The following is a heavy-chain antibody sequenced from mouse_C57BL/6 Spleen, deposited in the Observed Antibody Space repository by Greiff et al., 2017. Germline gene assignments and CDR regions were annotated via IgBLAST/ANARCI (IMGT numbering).Heavy chain of an antibody. J-gene: IGHJ3*01. CDR1: GYTFTSYW. D-gene: IGHD2-4*01. CDR2: IDPSDSET. CDR3: ARGDYDEGFAY. Sequence: QVQLQQPGAELVRPGSSVKLSCKASGYTFTSYWMHWVKQRPIQGLEWIGKIDPSDSETHYNQKFKDKATLTVDKSSSTAYMQLGSLTSEDSAVYYCARGDYDEGFAYWGQGTLVTVSA. V-gene: IGHV1-52*01.